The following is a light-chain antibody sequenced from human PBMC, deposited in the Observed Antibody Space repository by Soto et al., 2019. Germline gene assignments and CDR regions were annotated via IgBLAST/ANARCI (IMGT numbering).Light chain of an antibody. CDR3: HQHNGSAPIT. CDR1: QSISGW. V-gene: IGKV1-5*01. CDR2: DAS. J-gene: IGKJ5*01. Sequence: QMTQSPSTLSASVGDRVSITCRASQSISGWLAWYQQKPGKAPKLLIYDASTLETGVPSRFSGSGSGTEFTLTISRLQSDDFATYYCHQHNGSAPITFCHATRLEIK.